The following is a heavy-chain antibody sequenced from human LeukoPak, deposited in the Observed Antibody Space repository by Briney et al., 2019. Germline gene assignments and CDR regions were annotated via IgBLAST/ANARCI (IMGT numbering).Heavy chain of an antibody. Sequence: GGSLRLSCAASGFTFSSYGMTWVRQAPGKGLEWVSGISGSGGSTYYEDSVKGRFTISRDNSKNTLYLQMNSLRAEDTAVYYCAKNSGGTCYSHLDYWGQGTVVSVS. J-gene: IGHJ4*02. V-gene: IGHV3-23*01. CDR1: GFTFSSYG. CDR3: AKNSGGTCYSHLDY. CDR2: ISGSGGST. D-gene: IGHD2-15*01.